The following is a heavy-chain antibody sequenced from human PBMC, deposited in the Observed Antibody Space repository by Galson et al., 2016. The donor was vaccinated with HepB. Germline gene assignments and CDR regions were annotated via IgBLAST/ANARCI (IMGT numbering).Heavy chain of an antibody. V-gene: IGHV2-70*11. CDR3: VRSPSITGTTCGSFDY. Sequence: PALVKPTQPLTLTCTFSGFSLSTSGMCVSWVRQSPGKALEWLARIDWDDDKYYTTSLNVKLTISKDTSRNRVVLTIPNMGPADTATYYFVRSPSITGTTCGSFDYWGQGILVTVSS. D-gene: IGHD1-7*01. CDR2: IDWDDDK. CDR1: GFSLSTSGMC. J-gene: IGHJ4*03.